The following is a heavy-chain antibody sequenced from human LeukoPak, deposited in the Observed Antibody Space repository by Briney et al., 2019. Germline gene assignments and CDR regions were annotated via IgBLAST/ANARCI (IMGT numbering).Heavy chain of an antibody. D-gene: IGHD3-10*01. CDR1: GGTFSSCA. V-gene: IGHV1-69*05. CDR2: IIPIFGTA. CDR3: ARGAGDFLEYYFDY. Sequence: SVKVSYKASGGTFSSCAISWVRQAAGQGLEWMGGIIPIFGTANYAQKFQGRVTITTDESTSTAYMELSSLRSEDTAVYYCARGAGDFLEYYFDYWGQGTLVTVSS. J-gene: IGHJ4*02.